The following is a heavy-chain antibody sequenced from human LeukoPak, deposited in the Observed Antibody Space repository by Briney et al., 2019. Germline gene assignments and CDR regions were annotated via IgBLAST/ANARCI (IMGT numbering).Heavy chain of an antibody. J-gene: IGHJ4*02. CDR3: ARESVAAAGGYDY. CDR2: ISYDGSNK. Sequence: GGSLRLSCAASGFTFSSYAMHWVRQAPGKGLGWVAVISYDGSNKYYADSVKGRFTISRDNSKNTLYLQMNSLRAEDTAVYYCARESVAAAGGYDYWGQGTLVTVSS. V-gene: IGHV3-30*04. CDR1: GFTFSSYA. D-gene: IGHD6-13*01.